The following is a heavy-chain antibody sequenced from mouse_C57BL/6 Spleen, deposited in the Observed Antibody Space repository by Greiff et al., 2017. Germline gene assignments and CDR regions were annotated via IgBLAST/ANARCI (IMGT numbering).Heavy chain of an antibody. CDR3: ARGGYGNLFDY. CDR2: ISYDGSN. Sequence: EVHLVESGPGLVKPSQSLSLTCSVTGYSITSGYYWNWIRQFPGNKLEWMGYISYDGSNNYNPSLKNRISITRDTSKNQFFLKLNSVTTEDTATYYCARGGYGNLFDYWGQGTTLTVSS. CDR1: GYSITSGYY. V-gene: IGHV3-6*01. D-gene: IGHD2-1*01. J-gene: IGHJ2*01.